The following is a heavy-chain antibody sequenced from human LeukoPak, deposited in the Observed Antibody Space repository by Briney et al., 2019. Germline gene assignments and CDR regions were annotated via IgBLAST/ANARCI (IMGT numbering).Heavy chain of an antibody. Sequence: GGSLRLSCAADGFTFSNYSMRWVRQAPGEGLEWVSGISGSSGTTYYTDSVQGRFTISRDNSKDTLYLQMNSLRDDDTAIYYCAKSWSCVQYNDWLCYFDYWGQGTLVTVSS. CDR1: GFTFSNYS. CDR2: ISGSSGTT. J-gene: IGHJ4*02. D-gene: IGHD3-9*01. CDR3: AKSWSCVQYNDWLCYFDY. V-gene: IGHV3-23*01.